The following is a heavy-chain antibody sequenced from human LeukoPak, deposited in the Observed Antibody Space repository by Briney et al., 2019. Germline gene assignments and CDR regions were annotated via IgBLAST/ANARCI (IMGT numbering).Heavy chain of an antibody. Sequence: GGSLRPSCAASGFTFSTYAMSWVRQAPGKGLEWVSVISGSGDSRYYADSLKGRFTISRDNSKNTLYLQMNSLRAEDTAVYYCAKYTLTAVTTFFDYWGQGTLVTVSS. V-gene: IGHV3-23*01. CDR2: ISGSGDSR. CDR1: GFTFSTYA. CDR3: AKYTLTAVTTFFDY. J-gene: IGHJ4*02. D-gene: IGHD4-17*01.